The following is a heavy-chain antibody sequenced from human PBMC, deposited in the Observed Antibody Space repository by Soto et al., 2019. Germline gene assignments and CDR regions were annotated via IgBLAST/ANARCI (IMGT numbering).Heavy chain of an antibody. J-gene: IGHJ4*02. D-gene: IGHD2-8*01. Sequence: PGGSLRLSCEASGFTFSRYWMSWVRQAPGKGLEWVAFIDQGGLETHYADSVKGRLTLSRDNAKNTVLLEMRSLRAEDTAMYYCARTILIWYLDNWGQGTPVTVSS. V-gene: IGHV3-7*03. CDR3: ARTILIWYLDN. CDR1: GFTFSRYW. CDR2: IDQGGLET.